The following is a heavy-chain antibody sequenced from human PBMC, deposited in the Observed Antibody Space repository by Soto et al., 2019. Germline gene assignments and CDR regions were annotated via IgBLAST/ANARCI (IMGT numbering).Heavy chain of an antibody. CDR2: IVPLFGTT. D-gene: IGHD1-26*01. CDR1: GGTFSSYA. CDR3: ARAVGGSYRPVDY. Sequence: QVQLVQSGAEVKKPGSSVKVSCKASGGTFSSYAISWVRQAPGQGLEWMGGIVPLFGTTNYAQKVQGRVTITADESTYTVYMELNSLRCVDTAVYYCARAVGGSYRPVDYWGQGTLFIVSS. J-gene: IGHJ4*02. V-gene: IGHV1-69*01.